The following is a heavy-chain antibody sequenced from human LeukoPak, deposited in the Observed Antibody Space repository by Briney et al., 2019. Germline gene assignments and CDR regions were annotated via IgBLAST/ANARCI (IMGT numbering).Heavy chain of an antibody. D-gene: IGHD3-22*01. CDR3: ARGSGGYDSSGYKP. J-gene: IGHJ5*02. V-gene: IGHV4-31*03. CDR2: IYYSGST. Sequence: SETLSLTCTVSGGSISSGGYYWSWIRQHPGKGLEWIGYIYYSGSTYYNPSLKSRVTISVDTSKNQFSLKLSSVTAADTAVYYCARGSGGYDSSGYKPWGQGTLVTVSP. CDR1: GGSISSGGYY.